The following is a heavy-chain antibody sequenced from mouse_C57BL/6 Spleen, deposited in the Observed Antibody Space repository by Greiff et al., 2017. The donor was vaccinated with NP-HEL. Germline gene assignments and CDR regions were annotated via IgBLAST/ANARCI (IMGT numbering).Heavy chain of an antibody. D-gene: IGHD2-10*02. Sequence: QVQLKESGPGLVQPSQSLSITCTVSGFSLTSYGVHWVRQSPGKGLEWLGVIWRGGSTDYNAAFMSRLSITKDNSKSQVFFKMNSLQADDTAIYYCAKNFGYGNSYAMDYWGQGTSVTVSS. CDR2: IWRGGST. V-gene: IGHV2-5*01. CDR1: GFSLTSYG. J-gene: IGHJ4*01. CDR3: AKNFGYGNSYAMDY.